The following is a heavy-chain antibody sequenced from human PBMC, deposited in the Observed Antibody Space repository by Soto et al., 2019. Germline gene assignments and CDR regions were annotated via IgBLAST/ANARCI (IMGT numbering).Heavy chain of an antibody. J-gene: IGHJ4*03. V-gene: IGHV4-38-2*01. CDR2: IYHGGTT. Sequence: XETLSLTCAVAGDSISSGSYWGWIRQPPGEGPEWIASIYHGGTTFYNPSLKSRISISVDTSKNQFSLRLTSVTAADTATYYCARVHVMVVAGSTFDYWGQETLVTVS. CDR1: GDSISSGSY. CDR3: ARVHVMVVAGSTFDY. D-gene: IGHD6-19*01.